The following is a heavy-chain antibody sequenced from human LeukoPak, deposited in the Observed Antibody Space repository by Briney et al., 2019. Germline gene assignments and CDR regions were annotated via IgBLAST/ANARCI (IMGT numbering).Heavy chain of an antibody. J-gene: IGHJ3*02. CDR3: ARDRSIEDAFDI. CDR2: INSDGSST. D-gene: IGHD3-3*02. Sequence: GGSLRLSCAASGFTFSSYAMCWVRQAPEKGLVWVSRINSDGSSTTYADSVKGRFAISRDNAKNTLFLQMNSLSPEDTAVYYCARDRSIEDAFDIWGQGTMVTVSS. V-gene: IGHV3-74*03. CDR1: GFTFSSYA.